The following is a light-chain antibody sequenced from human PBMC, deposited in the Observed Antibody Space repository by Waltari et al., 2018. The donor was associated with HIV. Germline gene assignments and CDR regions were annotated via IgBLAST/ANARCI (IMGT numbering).Light chain of an antibody. CDR2: RSN. CDR1: RSHIGMKT. J-gene: IGLJ3*02. V-gene: IGLV1-44*01. Sequence: QSVLTQPPSASGTPGQRVTISGSGSRSHIGMKTDNWYQHLPVTAPKLLIYRSNQRPSGVPDRFSGSKSGTSASLAISGLQSEDEADYYCAAWDDRLNGWVFGGGTKLTVL. CDR3: AAWDDRLNGWV.